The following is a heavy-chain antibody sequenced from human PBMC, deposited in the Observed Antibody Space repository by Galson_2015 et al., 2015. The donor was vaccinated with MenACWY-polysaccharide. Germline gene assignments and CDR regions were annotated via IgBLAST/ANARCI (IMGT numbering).Heavy chain of an antibody. V-gene: IGHV3-74*01. CDR3: ARGYRDDD. D-gene: IGHD5-12*01. CDR1: GFTFSTYW. Sequence: SLRLSCAASGFTFSTYWMHWVRHAPGKGLVWVSRIKSDGSSTSYADSVKGRFTISRDNAKNTLYLQMNSLRAEDTAVYYCARGYRDDDWGHGALVTVAS. J-gene: IGHJ4*01. CDR2: IKSDGSST.